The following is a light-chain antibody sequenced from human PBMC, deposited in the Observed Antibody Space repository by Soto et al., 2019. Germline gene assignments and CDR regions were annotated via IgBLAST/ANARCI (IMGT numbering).Light chain of an antibody. V-gene: IGKV3-11*01. CDR1: QSVSSF. CDR3: QQRSNWPLLT. CDR2: DTS. Sequence: DTVLTQSPATLSLSPGERATLSCRASQSVSSFLAWYQQKPGQAPRLLIYDTSNRATGIPARFSGSGSGTDFTLTISSLEPEDFAVYYCQQRSNWPLLTFGGGTKVDIK. J-gene: IGKJ4*01.